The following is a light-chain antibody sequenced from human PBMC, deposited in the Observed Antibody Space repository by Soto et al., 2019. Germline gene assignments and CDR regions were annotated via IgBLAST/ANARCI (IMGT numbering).Light chain of an antibody. Sequence: EIVLTQSPGTLSLSPGERATLSCRASQSVSSSHSAWYQQKPGPAPRLLFSGASSSATGIPVSFSGSGCGTDFTLIVSRLEPEVSAVYYCQYDGNSFVTCGPGTNVDIK. CDR2: GAS. J-gene: IGKJ3*01. CDR3: QYDGNSFVT. V-gene: IGKV3-20*01. CDR1: QSVSSSH.